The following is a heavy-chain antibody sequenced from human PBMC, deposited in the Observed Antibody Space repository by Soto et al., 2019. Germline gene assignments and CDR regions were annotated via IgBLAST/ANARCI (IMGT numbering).Heavy chain of an antibody. V-gene: IGHV1-46*01. CDR2: IKPSGGST. CDR1: GYTFTSYY. D-gene: IGHD3-22*01. Sequence: GDSVKVSCKASGYTFTSYYMPWVRQAPGQGLEWMGIIKPSGGSTSYAQKFQGRVTMTRDTSTSTVYMELSSLRSEDTAVYYCARDGVTVDYYDSSGYYPDYWGQGTLVTVSS. J-gene: IGHJ4*02. CDR3: ARDGVTVDYYDSSGYYPDY.